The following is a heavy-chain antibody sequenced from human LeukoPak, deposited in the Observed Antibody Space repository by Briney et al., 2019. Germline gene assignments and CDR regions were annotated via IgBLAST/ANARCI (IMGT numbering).Heavy chain of an antibody. D-gene: IGHD3-22*01. CDR3: ARVSDYHDSSGFYSY. J-gene: IGHJ4*02. V-gene: IGHV3-30-3*01. CDR2: ISYEGSNK. Sequence: GGSLRLSCAASGFTFRTYAMHWVRQAPGKGLEWVAIISYEGSNKYYADSVKGRFSISRDNSKNTLYLQMDSLRTEDTALYYCARVSDYHDSSGFYSYWGQGSLVTVSS. CDR1: GFTFRTYA.